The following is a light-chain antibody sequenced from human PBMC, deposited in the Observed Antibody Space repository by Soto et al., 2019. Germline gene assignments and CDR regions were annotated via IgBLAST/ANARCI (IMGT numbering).Light chain of an antibody. CDR3: SSYTMSSNHVV. Sequence: QAALTQSASVSGSPGQSITISCTGTNSDVGGYNYVSWYQQHPGKAPKLMIYEVSNRPSGVSIRFSGSKSGNTASLTISGLQAEDEADYNCSSYTMSSNHVVFGGGTQLTVL. CDR1: NSDVGGYNY. J-gene: IGLJ2*01. V-gene: IGLV2-14*01. CDR2: EVS.